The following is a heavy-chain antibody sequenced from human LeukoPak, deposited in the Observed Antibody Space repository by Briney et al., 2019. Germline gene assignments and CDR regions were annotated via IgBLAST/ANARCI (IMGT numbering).Heavy chain of an antibody. CDR3: ARVRGVITDAFDI. CDR1: GFTFSSYA. J-gene: IGHJ3*02. D-gene: IGHD3-10*01. V-gene: IGHV3-20*04. CDR2: INWNGGST. Sequence: GGSLRLSCAASGFTFSSYAMSWVRQAPGKGLEWVSGINWNGGSTGYADSVKGRFTISRDNAKNSLYLQMNSLRAEDTALYYCARVRGVITDAFDIWGQGTMVTVSS.